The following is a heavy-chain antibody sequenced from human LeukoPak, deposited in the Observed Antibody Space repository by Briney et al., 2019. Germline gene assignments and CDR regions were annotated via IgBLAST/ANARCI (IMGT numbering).Heavy chain of an antibody. CDR1: GYTFTGYY. CDR3: ARDRISYVWGSYRSPHRFDP. J-gene: IGHJ5*02. CDR2: INPNSGGT. V-gene: IGHV1-2*02. D-gene: IGHD3-16*02. Sequence: ASVKVSCKASGYTFTGYYMHWVRQAPGQGLEWMGWINPNSGGTNYAQKFQGRITMTRDTSISTAYMELSRLRSDDPAVYYCARDRISYVWGSYRSPHRFDPWGQGTLVTVSS.